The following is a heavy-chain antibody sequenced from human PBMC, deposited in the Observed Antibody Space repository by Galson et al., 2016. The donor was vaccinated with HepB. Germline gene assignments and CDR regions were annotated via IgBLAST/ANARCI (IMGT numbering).Heavy chain of an antibody. J-gene: IGHJ4*02. CDR2: VYPGDSDI. Sequence: QSGAEVKKPGESLKISCKGSGYAFSSYWIGWVRQMPGKGLEWMGIVYPGDSDIRYSPSFQGQVTISVDKSSSTAFLQWGSLKDSDTAMYYCARRSYDSPLSLWGQGTLVIVSS. CDR1: GYAFSSYW. V-gene: IGHV5-51*01. CDR3: ARRSYDSPLSL. D-gene: IGHD5-12*01.